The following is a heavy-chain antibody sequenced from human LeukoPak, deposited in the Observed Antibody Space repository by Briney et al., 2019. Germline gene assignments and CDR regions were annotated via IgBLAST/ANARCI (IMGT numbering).Heavy chain of an antibody. CDR2: INPNSGGT. J-gene: IGHJ4*02. V-gene: IGHV1-2*02. CDR3: ARDHVEMATTDPDY. D-gene: IGHD5-24*01. Sequence: GASVKVSCKASGGTFSSYSISWVRQAPGQGLEWMGWINPNSGGTNYAQKFQGRVTMTRDTSISTAYMELSRLRSDDTAVYYCARDHVEMATTDPDYWGQGTLVTVSS. CDR1: GGTFSSYS.